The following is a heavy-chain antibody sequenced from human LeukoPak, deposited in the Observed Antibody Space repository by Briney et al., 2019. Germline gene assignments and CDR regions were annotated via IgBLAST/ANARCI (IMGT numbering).Heavy chain of an antibody. CDR2: IWYDGSNK. CDR1: GFTFSSYA. Sequence: GGSLRLSCAASGFTFSSYAMSWVRQAPGKGLEWVAVIWYDGSNKYYADSVKGRFTISRDNSKNTLYLQMNSLRAEDTAVYYCAKALGFRAPDSWGQGTLVTVSS. J-gene: IGHJ4*02. V-gene: IGHV3-33*06. CDR3: AKALGFRAPDS.